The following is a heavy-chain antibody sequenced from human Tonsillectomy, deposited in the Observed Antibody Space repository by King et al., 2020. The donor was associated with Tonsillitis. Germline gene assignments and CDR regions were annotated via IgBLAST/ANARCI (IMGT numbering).Heavy chain of an antibody. CDR1: GFTFSSYS. J-gene: IGHJ4*02. V-gene: IGHV3-21*01. CDR2: ISSSSTYI. Sequence: VQLVESGGGLVKPGGSLRLSCAVSGFTFSSYSMNWVRQAPGKGLEWVSSISSSSTYIYYADSVKGRFTISRDKARDSLYLQMNSLRAEDTAVYYCARGGSSGWPGGYWGQGTLVTVSS. D-gene: IGHD6-19*01. CDR3: ARGGSSGWPGGY.